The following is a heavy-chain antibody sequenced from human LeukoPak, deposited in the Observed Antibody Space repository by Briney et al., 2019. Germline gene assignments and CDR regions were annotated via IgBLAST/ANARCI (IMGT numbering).Heavy chain of an antibody. CDR3: ARGQSTGDRRTDY. Sequence: PGGSLRLSCEASGFTFRNYGMHWVRQAPGKGLDWVGVIWFDGSNRYYADSVKGRFTISRDNSKNTLYLQMNSLRAEDTAVYYCARGQSTGDRRTDYWGQGTLVTVSS. CDR2: IWFDGSNR. J-gene: IGHJ4*02. CDR1: GFTFRNYG. V-gene: IGHV3-33*01. D-gene: IGHD7-27*01.